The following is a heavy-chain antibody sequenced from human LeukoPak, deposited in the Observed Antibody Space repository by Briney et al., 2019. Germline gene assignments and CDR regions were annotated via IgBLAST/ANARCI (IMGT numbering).Heavy chain of an antibody. Sequence: GGSLRLSCVASGFTFSSFWMSWVRQAPGKGLEWVSLISDGAAATYYADSVKGRFTISRDNSKNTLYLQMISLRAEDTAVYYCANLNSGYATDFWGQGTLVTVSS. V-gene: IGHV3-23*01. CDR1: GFTFSSFW. J-gene: IGHJ4*02. CDR2: ISDGAAAT. D-gene: IGHD5-12*01. CDR3: ANLNSGYATDF.